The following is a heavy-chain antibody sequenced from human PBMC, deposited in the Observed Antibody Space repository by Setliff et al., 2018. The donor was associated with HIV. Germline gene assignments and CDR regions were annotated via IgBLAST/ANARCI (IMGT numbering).Heavy chain of an antibody. CDR3: ARDTLTMVRGVMFVPTESYLGMDV. J-gene: IGHJ6*02. Sequence: PSETLSLTCTVSGGSISSGNYYWGWIRQSPGKGLEWIGSVFYSGNTYYNPSLKTRVTISVNTYKNQFSLTLRSVTAADTAVYCCARDTLTMVRGVMFVPTESYLGMDVWGQGTTVTISS. V-gene: IGHV4-39*07. CDR2: VFYSGNT. D-gene: IGHD3-10*01. CDR1: GGSISSGNYY.